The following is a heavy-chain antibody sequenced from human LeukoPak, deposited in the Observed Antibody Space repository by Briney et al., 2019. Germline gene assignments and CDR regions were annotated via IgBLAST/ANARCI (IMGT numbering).Heavy chain of an antibody. CDR1: GGSISSYY. Sequence: SETLSLTCTVSGGSISSYYWSWIWQPAGKGLEWIGRIYSTGSTNYKPSLKSRVTMSVDTSKNQFSLKLSSVTAADTAVYYCARASGNYPTGYYYYYYMDVWGKGTTVTVSS. J-gene: IGHJ6*03. CDR3: ARASGNYPTGYYYYYYMDV. V-gene: IGHV4-4*07. CDR2: IYSTGST. D-gene: IGHD1-26*01.